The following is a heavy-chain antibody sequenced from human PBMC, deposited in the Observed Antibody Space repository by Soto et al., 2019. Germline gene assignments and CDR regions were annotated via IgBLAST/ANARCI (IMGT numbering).Heavy chain of an antibody. V-gene: IGHV4-4*02. Sequence: SETLSLTCAVSGGSISSSNWWSWVRQPPGKGLEWIGEIYHSGSTDYNPSLKSRVTISVDKSKNQFSLKLSSVTAADTAVYYCARVWTTVTNWFDPWGQGTLVTVS. CDR3: ARVWTTVTNWFDP. D-gene: IGHD4-17*01. CDR1: GGSISSSNW. CDR2: IYHSGST. J-gene: IGHJ5*02.